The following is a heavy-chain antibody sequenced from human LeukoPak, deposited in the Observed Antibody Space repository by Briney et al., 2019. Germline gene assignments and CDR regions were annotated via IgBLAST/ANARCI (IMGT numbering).Heavy chain of an antibody. V-gene: IGHV4-39*01. D-gene: IGHD3-10*01. CDR2: IYYSGST. J-gene: IGHJ5*02. Sequence: SETLSLTCTVSGGSISSSSYYWGWIRQPPGKGLEWIGSIYYSGSTYYNPSLKSRVTISVDTSKNQFSLKLSSVTAADTAVYYCARRRGGTYYYGSGSYLNWFDPWGQGTLVTVSS. CDR3: ARRRGGTYYYGSGSYLNWFDP. CDR1: GGSISSSSYY.